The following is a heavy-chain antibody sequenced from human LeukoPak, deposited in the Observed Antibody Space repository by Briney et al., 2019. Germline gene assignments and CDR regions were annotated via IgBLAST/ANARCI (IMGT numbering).Heavy chain of an antibody. CDR2: ISGSGGST. CDR1: GFTFSSYA. J-gene: IGHJ4*02. CDR3: ARAVSGYLNNY. V-gene: IGHV3-23*01. D-gene: IGHD5-12*01. Sequence: PGGSLRLSCAASGFTFSSYAMSWVRQAPGKGLEWVSAISGSGGSTYYADSVKGRFTISRDNAKNSLYLQMNSLRAEDTAVYYCARAVSGYLNNYWGQGTLVTVSS.